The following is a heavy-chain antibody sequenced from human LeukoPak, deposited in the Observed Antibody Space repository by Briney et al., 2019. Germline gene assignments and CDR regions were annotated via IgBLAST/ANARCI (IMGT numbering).Heavy chain of an antibody. V-gene: IGHV3-9*01. D-gene: IGHD6-13*01. CDR2: ISWNSGSM. J-gene: IGHJ4*02. CDR1: GFTFDDYA. Sequence: GGSLGLSCAASGFTFDDYAMHWVRQVPGKGLEWVSGISWNSGSMDYADSVKGRFTISRDNAKNSLYLQMNSLRAEDTALYYCAKDILRQQLGPFDYWGQGTLVTVSS. CDR3: AKDILRQQLGPFDY.